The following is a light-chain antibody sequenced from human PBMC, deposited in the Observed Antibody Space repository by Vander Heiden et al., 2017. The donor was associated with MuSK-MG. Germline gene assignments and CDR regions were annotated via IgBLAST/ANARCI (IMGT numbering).Light chain of an antibody. Sequence: ESVLTQSPGTLSLSPGERATLSCRASQSVSSNQLAWYQQKPGQPPRLLIYGASNRATGIPDRFSGSGSGTDFTLTISRLEPEDFAVYFCQQFCGVPLVTFGPGTKVDI. CDR3: QQFCGVPLVT. V-gene: IGKV3-20*01. CDR2: GAS. CDR1: QSVSSNQ. J-gene: IGKJ3*01.